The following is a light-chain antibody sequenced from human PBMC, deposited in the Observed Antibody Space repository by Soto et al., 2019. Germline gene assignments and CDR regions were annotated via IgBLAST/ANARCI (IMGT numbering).Light chain of an antibody. CDR3: QQRSSWFN. V-gene: IGKV3-15*01. CDR2: ATS. Sequence: EIVMTQSPATLSVSPGERATLSCRASHRVSSYLAWYQQKPGQAPRLLIYATSTRATGIPARFSGSGSGTEFTLTISSLQSEDFAVYYCQQRSSWFNFGQGTKLDIK. J-gene: IGKJ2*01. CDR1: HRVSSY.